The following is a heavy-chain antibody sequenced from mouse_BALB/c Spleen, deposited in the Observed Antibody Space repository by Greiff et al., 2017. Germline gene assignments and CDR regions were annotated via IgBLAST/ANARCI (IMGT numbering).Heavy chain of an antibody. Sequence: EVKLQESGPGLVKPSQSLSLTCSVTGYSITSGYYWNWIRQFPGNKLEWMGYISYDGSNNYNPSLKNRISITRDTSKNQFFLKLNSVTTEDTATYYCARGALWSYAMDYWGQGTSVTVSS. J-gene: IGHJ4*01. V-gene: IGHV3-6*02. CDR3: ARGALWSYAMDY. CDR1: GYSITSGYY. D-gene: IGHD1-1*02. CDR2: ISYDGSN.